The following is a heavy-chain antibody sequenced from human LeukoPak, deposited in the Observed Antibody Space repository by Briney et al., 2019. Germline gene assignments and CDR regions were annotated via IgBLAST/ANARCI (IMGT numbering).Heavy chain of an antibody. V-gene: IGHV5-51*01. J-gene: IGHJ6*02. Sequence: GESLKISCKGSGYIFTSYWIGWVRQMPGKGLEWMGIIYPGDSDTRYSPSFQGQVTISADKSISTAYLQWSSLKASDTAMYYCARHPLMTTVTGDYYYGMDVWGQGTTVTVSS. CDR1: GYIFTSYW. CDR2: IYPGDSDT. CDR3: ARHPLMTTVTGDYYYGMDV. D-gene: IGHD4-17*01.